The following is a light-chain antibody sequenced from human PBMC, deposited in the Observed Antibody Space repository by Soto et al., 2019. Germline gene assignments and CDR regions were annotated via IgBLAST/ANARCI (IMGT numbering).Light chain of an antibody. J-gene: IGKJ4*01. CDR1: QAISTY. CDR3: QQYNSYPR. V-gene: IGKV1-9*01. CDR2: AAS. Sequence: DIQLTQSPSLLSASVGDRVTITCRASQAISTYLAWYQQASGKAPKLLISAASTLQRGVPSRFSGSGSGTQFTLTISSLQPDDFATYYCQQYNSYPRFGGGTKVDIK.